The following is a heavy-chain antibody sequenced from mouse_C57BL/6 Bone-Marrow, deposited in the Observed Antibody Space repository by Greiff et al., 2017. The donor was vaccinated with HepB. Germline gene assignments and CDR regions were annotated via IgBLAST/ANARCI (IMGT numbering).Heavy chain of an antibody. Sequence: EVQLMESGGGLVQPGGSLKLSCAASGFTFSDYYMYWVRQTPEKRLEWVAYISNGGGSTYYPDTVKGRFTISRDNAKNTLYLQMSRLKSEDTAMYYCARPYGYYAMDYWGQGTSVTVSS. CDR2: ISNGGGST. J-gene: IGHJ4*01. D-gene: IGHD1-2*01. V-gene: IGHV5-12*01. CDR1: GFTFSDYY. CDR3: ARPYGYYAMDY.